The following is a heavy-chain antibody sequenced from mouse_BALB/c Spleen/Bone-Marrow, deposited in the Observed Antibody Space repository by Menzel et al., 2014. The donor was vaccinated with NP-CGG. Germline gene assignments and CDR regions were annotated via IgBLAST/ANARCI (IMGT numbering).Heavy chain of an antibody. J-gene: IGHJ3*01. Sequence: VQLQQSGPELVKPGASVKISCTASGYVFSTSWMNWVKQRPGQGLEWIGRIYPGDGDANYNGNFKGKATLTADKSSSTANMQLNSLTSLDSAVYFCVRGPHPWGQGTLVTVSA. CDR1: GYVFSTSW. V-gene: IGHV1-82*01. CDR2: IYPGDGDA. CDR3: VRGPHP.